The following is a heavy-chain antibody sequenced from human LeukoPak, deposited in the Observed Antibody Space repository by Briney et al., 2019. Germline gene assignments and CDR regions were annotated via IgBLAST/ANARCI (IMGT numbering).Heavy chain of an antibody. CDR3: ARSYYYDSSGYYADYYYGMDV. D-gene: IGHD3-22*01. V-gene: IGHV4-34*01. CDR1: GGTFSGYY. J-gene: IGHJ6*02. CDR2: INHSGRT. Sequence: KPSETLSLTCAVYGGTFSGYYWSWIRQPPGKGLEWIGEINHSGRTNYNPSLKSRVTISVDKSRNQFSLKLSSVTAADTAVYYCARSYYYDSSGYYADYYYGMDVWGQGTTVTVSS.